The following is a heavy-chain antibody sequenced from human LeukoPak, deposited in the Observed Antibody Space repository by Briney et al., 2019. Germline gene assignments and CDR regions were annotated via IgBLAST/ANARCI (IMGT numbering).Heavy chain of an antibody. V-gene: IGHV1-3*04. Sequence: ASVKVSCKTSGYTFSMNVIHWMCQAPGQRLEWMGWINTGTGKTKYSQKFQGRLSITRDTSANTTSMELSSLSSEDTAVFYCARDKRSSPYYLFDYWGQGTLVTVSS. CDR1: GYTFSMNV. CDR3: ARDKRSSPYYLFDY. J-gene: IGHJ4*02. CDR2: INTGTGKT. D-gene: IGHD1-26*01.